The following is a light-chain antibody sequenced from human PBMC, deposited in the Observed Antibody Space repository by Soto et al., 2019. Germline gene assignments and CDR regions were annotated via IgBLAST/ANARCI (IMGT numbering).Light chain of an antibody. CDR2: DND. J-gene: IGLJ1*01. V-gene: IGLV1-51*01. CDR1: SSNIGNNY. CDR3: LTWDSSLSVAV. Sequence: VLTQPPSVSAAPGQKVTISCSGSSSNIGNNYVSWYQHLPGTAPKLLIYDNDKRPSGIPDRFSGSKSGASATLDITGLQTGDEADFYCLTWDSSLSVAVFGTGTKVTV.